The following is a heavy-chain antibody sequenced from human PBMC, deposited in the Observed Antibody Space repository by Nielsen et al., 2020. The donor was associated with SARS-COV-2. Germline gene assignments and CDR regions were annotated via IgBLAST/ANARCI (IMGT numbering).Heavy chain of an antibody. J-gene: IGHJ3*02. D-gene: IGHD3-22*01. CDR3: ARDRRGYYDIYVLAAFDI. CDR1: GFTFSSYS. CDR2: ISSSSSYI. V-gene: IGHV3-21*01. Sequence: GGSLRLSCAASGFTFSSYSMNWVRQAPGKGLEWVSSISSSSSYIYYADSVKGRFTISRDNAKNSLYLQMNSPRAEDTAVYYCARDRRGYYDIYVLAAFDIWGQGTMVTVSS.